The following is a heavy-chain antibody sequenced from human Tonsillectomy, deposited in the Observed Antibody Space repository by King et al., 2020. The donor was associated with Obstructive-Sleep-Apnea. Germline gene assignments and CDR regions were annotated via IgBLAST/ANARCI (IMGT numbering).Heavy chain of an antibody. J-gene: IGHJ6*02. Sequence: VQLVESGGGLVQPGRSLRLSCAASGFTFDDFAMHWVRQAPGKGLEWVSHINWNSGSIAYADSVKGRFTLSRDNAKNSLYLQMNSLRAEDTALYYCAKDRESYSSPYGMDVWGQGTTVTVSS. D-gene: IGHD3-22*01. CDR1: GFTFDDFA. V-gene: IGHV3-9*01. CDR2: INWNSGSI. CDR3: AKDRESYSSPYGMDV.